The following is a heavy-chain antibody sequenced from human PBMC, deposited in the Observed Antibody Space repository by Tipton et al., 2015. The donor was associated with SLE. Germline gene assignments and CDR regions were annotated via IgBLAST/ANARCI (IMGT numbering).Heavy chain of an antibody. CDR1: GGSISSSSYY. D-gene: IGHD6-19*01. CDR2: IYTSGST. Sequence: TLSLTCTVSGGSISSSSYYWSWIRQPAGKGLEWIGRIYTSGSTNYNPSLKSRVTMSVDTSKNQFSLKLSSVTAADTAVYYCASRGWSPDDAFDIWAHGTMVTVSS. CDR3: ASRGWSPDDAFDI. V-gene: IGHV4-61*02. J-gene: IGHJ3*02.